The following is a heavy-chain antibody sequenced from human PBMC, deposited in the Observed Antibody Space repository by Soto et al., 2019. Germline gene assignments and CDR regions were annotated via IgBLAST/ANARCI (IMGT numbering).Heavy chain of an antibody. CDR3: ARVMEQLALDY. CDR1: GRSISSYY. D-gene: IGHD6-6*01. CDR2: IYTSGST. Sequence: QVQLQESGPGLVKPSETLSLTCTVSGRSISSYYWSWIRQPAGKGLEWIGRIYTSGSTNYNPSLNSRVTMSVATSKYQFSLKLSSVTAADPAVYYCARVMEQLALDYWGQGTLVTVSS. V-gene: IGHV4-4*07. J-gene: IGHJ4*02.